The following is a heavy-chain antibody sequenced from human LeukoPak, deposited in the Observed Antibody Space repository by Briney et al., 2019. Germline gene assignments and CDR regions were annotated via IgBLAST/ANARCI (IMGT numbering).Heavy chain of an antibody. CDR3: ARHQGIVAVDYDY. J-gene: IGHJ4*02. CDR2: IYHSGST. CDR1: GYSISSGYY. V-gene: IGHV4-38-2*01. Sequence: SETLSLTCAVSGYSISSGYYWGWIRQPPGKGLEWIGSIYHSGSTYYNPPLKSRVTISVDTSKNQFSLKLSSVTAADTAVYYCARHQGIVAVDYDYWGQGTLVTVSS. D-gene: IGHD1-26*01.